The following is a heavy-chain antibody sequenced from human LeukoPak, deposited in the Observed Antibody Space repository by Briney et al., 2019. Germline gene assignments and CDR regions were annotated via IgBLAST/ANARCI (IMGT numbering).Heavy chain of an antibody. J-gene: IGHJ4*02. CDR1: GFTFSSYA. CDR2: ISYDGSNK. D-gene: IGHD5-12*01. V-gene: IGHV3-30-3*01. Sequence: GGSLRLSCAASGFTFSSYAMHWVRQAPGKGLEWVAVISYDGSNKYYADSVKGRFTIPRDNSKNTLYLQMNSLRAEDTAVYYCARGESLVTTIDYWGQGTLVTVSS. CDR3: ARGESLVTTIDY.